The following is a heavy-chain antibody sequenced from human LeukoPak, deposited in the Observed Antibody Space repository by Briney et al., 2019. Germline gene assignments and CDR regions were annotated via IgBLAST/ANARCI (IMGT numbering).Heavy chain of an antibody. V-gene: IGHV1-18*01. D-gene: IGHD5-12*01. CDR2: ISAYNGNT. CDR3: ARDYGYDYYYYYGMDV. CDR1: GYTFTSYG. Sequence: ASVKVSCKASGYTFTSYGISWVRQAPGQGLGWMGWISAYNGNTNYAQKLQGRVTMTTDTSTSTAYMELRSLRSDDTAVYYCARDYGYDYYYYYGMDVWGQGTTVTVSS. J-gene: IGHJ6*02.